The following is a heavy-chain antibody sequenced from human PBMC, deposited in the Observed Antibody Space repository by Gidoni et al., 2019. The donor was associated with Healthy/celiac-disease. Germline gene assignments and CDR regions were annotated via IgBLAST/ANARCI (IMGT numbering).Heavy chain of an antibody. V-gene: IGHV3-74*01. CDR1: GFTFRSYW. CDR3: ARGDTAMVANYYYGMDV. J-gene: IGHJ6*02. Sequence: EVQLVESGGGLVQPGGSLRLSCAASGFTFRSYWMHWVRQAPGKGLVWVSRINSDGSSTSYADSVKGRFTISRDNAKNTLYLQMNSLRAEDTAVYYCARGDTAMVANYYYGMDVWGQGTTVTVSS. CDR2: INSDGSST. D-gene: IGHD5-18*01.